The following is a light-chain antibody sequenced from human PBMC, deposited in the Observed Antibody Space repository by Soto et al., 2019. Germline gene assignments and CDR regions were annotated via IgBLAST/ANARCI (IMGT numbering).Light chain of an antibody. V-gene: IGKV1-27*01. J-gene: IGKJ1*01. CDR3: QKYNSAPWT. CDR2: VAS. Sequence: DIQMTQSPSSLSASVGDRVTITCRASQGISNYLAWYQQQPGKVPKLLIYVASTLQSGVASRFSGSGSGTDFPLTISSLQPEDVATYYCQKYNSAPWTFGQGTKVEIK. CDR1: QGISNY.